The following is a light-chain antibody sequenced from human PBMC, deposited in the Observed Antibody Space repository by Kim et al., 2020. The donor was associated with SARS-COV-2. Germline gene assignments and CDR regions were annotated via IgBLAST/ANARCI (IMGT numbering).Light chain of an antibody. CDR3: QQYNSYSPLT. J-gene: IGKJ4*01. CDR2: KAS. CDR1: QSISSW. Sequence: DIQMTQSPSTLSASAGDRVTITCRASQSISSWLAWYQQKPGKAPKLLIYKASSLESGVPSRFSGSGSGTEFTLTISSLQPDDFATYCSQQYNSYSPLTFGGGPKVDIK. V-gene: IGKV1-5*03.